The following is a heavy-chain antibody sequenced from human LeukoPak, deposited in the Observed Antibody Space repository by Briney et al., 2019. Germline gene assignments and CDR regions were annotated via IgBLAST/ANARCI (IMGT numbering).Heavy chain of an antibody. CDR1: GGSISSYY. Sequence: SETLSLTCTVSGGSISSYYWSWIRQPPGKGLEWIGYIYYSGSTNYNPSLWSRVTISVDTSKNQFSLKLSSVTAADTAMYYCATLGATMTTAYFDSWGQGTLVTVSS. J-gene: IGHJ4*02. D-gene: IGHD4-17*01. CDR2: IYYSGST. V-gene: IGHV4-59*12. CDR3: ATLGATMTTAYFDS.